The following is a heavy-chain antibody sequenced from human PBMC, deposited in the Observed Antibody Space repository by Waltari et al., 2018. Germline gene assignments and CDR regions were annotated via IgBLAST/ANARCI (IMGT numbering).Heavy chain of an antibody. CDR3: ARQGSYGSGSYYNTF. J-gene: IGHJ4*02. CDR2: NYYSGST. CDR1: GGSISSSSYY. V-gene: IGHV4-39*01. Sequence: QLQLQESGPGLVKPSETLSLTCTVYGGSISSSSYYWGWIRQPTGKGLEWIGSNYYSGSTYYNSSVKSRVTISVDTSKNQFSRTLSSVTAADTAVYDGARQGSYGSGSYYNTFGGQGTLVTVSS. D-gene: IGHD3-10*01.